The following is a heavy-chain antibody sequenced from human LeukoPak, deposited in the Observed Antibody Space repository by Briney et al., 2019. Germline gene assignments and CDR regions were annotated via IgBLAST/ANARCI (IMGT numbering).Heavy chain of an antibody. CDR3: AREPNAFDI. Sequence: ASVKVSCKASGYTFTGYYMHWVRQAPGQGLEWMGWINPNSGDTNYAQSFQGRVTMTRDTSMSTAYLDLSGLRSDDTAVYYCAREPNAFDIWGQGTMVTVSS. CDR2: INPNSGDT. CDR1: GYTFTGYY. J-gene: IGHJ3*02. V-gene: IGHV1-2*02.